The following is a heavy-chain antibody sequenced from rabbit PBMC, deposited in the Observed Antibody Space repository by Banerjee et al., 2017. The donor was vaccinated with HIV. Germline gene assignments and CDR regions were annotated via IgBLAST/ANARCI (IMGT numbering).Heavy chain of an antibody. CDR2: IDLVFGTT. Sequence: QLKETGGGLVQPGGSLKLSCKASGFDFSSYGVIWVRQAPGKGLEWIGYIDLVFGTTYYASWVNGRFPISSHNAQNTLYLQLNSLTAADTATYFCVRGYAGYAGYGYAYFDLWGPGTLVTV. CDR1: GFDFSSYG. J-gene: IGHJ4*01. D-gene: IGHD6-1*01. V-gene: IGHV1S7*01. CDR3: VRGYAGYAGYGYAYFDL.